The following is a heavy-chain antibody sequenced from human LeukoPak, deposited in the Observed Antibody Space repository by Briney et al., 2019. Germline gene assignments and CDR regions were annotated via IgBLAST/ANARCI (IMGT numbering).Heavy chain of an antibody. CDR1: GGSFSGYY. Sequence: SETLSLTCAVYGGSFSGYYWSWIRQPPGKGLEWIGEINHSGSTNYNPSLKSRVTISVDTSKNQFSLKLSSVTAADTAVYYCARDFYCGYVEFDYWGQGTLVTVSS. J-gene: IGHJ4*02. D-gene: IGHD5-12*01. CDR2: INHSGST. CDR3: ARDFYCGYVEFDY. V-gene: IGHV4-34*01.